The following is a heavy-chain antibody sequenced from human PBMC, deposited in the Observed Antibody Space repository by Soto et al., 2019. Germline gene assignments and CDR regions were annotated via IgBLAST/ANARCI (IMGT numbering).Heavy chain of an antibody. CDR3: ARSRYNWNYNWLDS. Sequence: QVQLVQSGAEVKKPGASVKVPCKASGYTFTSYGISWVRQAPGQGLEWMGWISVDNGNTNYAQKFQGRVTMTEDTSTGNAYMELRSLRSDDTAVYYCARSRYNWNYNWLDSWGQGTLVTVSS. CDR2: ISVDNGNT. V-gene: IGHV1-18*01. CDR1: GYTFTSYG. J-gene: IGHJ5*01. D-gene: IGHD1-7*01.